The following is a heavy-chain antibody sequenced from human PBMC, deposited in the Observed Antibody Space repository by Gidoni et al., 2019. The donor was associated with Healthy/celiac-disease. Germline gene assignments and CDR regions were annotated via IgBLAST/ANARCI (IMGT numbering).Heavy chain of an antibody. J-gene: IGHJ5*02. CDR2: INHSGST. Sequence: QVQLQQWGAGLLKPSENLSLTCAGYGGSFSGYYWSWIRQPPGKGLEWIGEINHSGSTNYNPSRKSRVTISVDTSKNQFSLKLRSVTAADTAVYYCARGVKVRGVARFDPWGQGTLVTVSS. CDR1: GGSFSGYY. V-gene: IGHV4-34*01. CDR3: ARGVKVRGVARFDP. D-gene: IGHD3-10*01.